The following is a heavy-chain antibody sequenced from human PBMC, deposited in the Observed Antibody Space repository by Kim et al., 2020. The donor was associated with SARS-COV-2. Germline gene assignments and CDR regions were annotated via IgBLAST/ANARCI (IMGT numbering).Heavy chain of an antibody. CDR2: ISAYNGNT. CDR1: GYTFTSYG. V-gene: IGHV1-18*01. D-gene: IGHD2-2*01. J-gene: IGHJ5*02. Sequence: ASVKVSCKASGYTFTSYGISWVRQAPGQGLEWMGWISAYNGNTNYAQKLQGRVTMTTDTSTSTAYMELRSLRSDDTAVYYCAREQIVVVPAAMSWFDPWGQGTLVTVSS. CDR3: AREQIVVVPAAMSWFDP.